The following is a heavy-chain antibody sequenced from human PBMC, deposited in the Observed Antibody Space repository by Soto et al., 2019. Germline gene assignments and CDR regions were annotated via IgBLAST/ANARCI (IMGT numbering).Heavy chain of an antibody. CDR3: VRGQWELPT. V-gene: IGHV3-30*04. J-gene: IGHJ1*01. CDR1: GFKFNEYA. CDR2: ISSDTSKR. D-gene: IGHD1-26*01. Sequence: QVQLVESGGCVVQPGKSLRLSCKASGFKFNEYATHRVRQAPGKGLEWLTIISSDTSKRDYADSVKGRFTITRDNSKNTVSLYMSSLRPEDTALYYCVRGQWELPTWGQGTLVTVSA.